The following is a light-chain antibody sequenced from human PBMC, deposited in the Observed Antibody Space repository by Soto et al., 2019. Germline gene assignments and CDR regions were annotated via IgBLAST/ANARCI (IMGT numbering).Light chain of an antibody. Sequence: EIVLTQSPGTLSLSPGERATLSCRASQSVSSSYLAWYQQKPGQPPRLLIYGASSRATGIPDRFSGSGSGSDFKLSISRMEAEDCAVYFCHQYDTSPGYTLGQGTNLHI. CDR1: QSVSSSY. CDR2: GAS. J-gene: IGKJ2*01. CDR3: HQYDTSPGYT. V-gene: IGKV3-20*01.